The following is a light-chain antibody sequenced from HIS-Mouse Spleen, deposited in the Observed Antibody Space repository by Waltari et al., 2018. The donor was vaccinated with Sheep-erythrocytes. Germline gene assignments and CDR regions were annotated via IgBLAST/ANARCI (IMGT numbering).Light chain of an antibody. CDR1: SSDVGSYNL. V-gene: IGLV2-23*01. CDR2: EGS. J-gene: IGLJ3*02. Sequence: QSALTQPASVSGSPGQSITIPCTGTSSDVGSYNLVSCYQQHPVKAPKLMIYEGSKRTSGVSNRISVSKSGNTASLTMSGLQAEDEADYYCCSYAGSSTPWVFGGGTKLTVL. CDR3: CSYAGSSTPWV.